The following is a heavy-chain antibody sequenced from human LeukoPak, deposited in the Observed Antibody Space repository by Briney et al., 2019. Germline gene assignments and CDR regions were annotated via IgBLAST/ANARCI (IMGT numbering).Heavy chain of an antibody. D-gene: IGHD3-10*01. Sequence: SETLSLTCTVSGGSFSRYYWRWLRQPPGKGLEWIGYIYYSGSTNYNPSLKSRVTISVDTSKNQFSLKLSSVTAADTAVYYCARQPPRLLFDKDVWGKGTTVTVSS. CDR2: IYYSGST. CDR3: ARQPPRLLFDKDV. V-gene: IGHV4-59*08. J-gene: IGHJ6*03. CDR1: GGSFSRYY.